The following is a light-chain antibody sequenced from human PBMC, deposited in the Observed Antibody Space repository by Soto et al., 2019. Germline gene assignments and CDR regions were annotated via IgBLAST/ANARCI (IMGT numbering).Light chain of an antibody. V-gene: IGKV3-15*01. CDR1: QSVSSN. CDR3: QQYSNWPLT. J-gene: IGKJ4*01. Sequence: EIVMTQSPATLSVSPGEGATLSCRASQSVSSNLAWYQQTPGKAPRLLIFGASTRATGIPARFSGSGSGAEFSLTISALQSEDFAIYYCQQYSNWPLTFGGGTKVGIK. CDR2: GAS.